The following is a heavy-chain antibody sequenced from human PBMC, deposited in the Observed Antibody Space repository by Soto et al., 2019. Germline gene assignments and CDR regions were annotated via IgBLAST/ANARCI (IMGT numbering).Heavy chain of an antibody. J-gene: IGHJ6*02. CDR3: ATQQLVPPNDYYGMDG. CDR1: GGSISSGGYY. Sequence: QVQLQESGPGLVKPSQTLSLTCTVSGGSISSGGYYWSWIRQHPGKGLEWIGYIYYSGSTYYNPSLKSRVTISVDTSKNQFALKLSSVTAADTAVYYCATQQLVPPNDYYGMDGWGQGTTVTVSS. V-gene: IGHV4-31*03. CDR2: IYYSGST. D-gene: IGHD6-6*01.